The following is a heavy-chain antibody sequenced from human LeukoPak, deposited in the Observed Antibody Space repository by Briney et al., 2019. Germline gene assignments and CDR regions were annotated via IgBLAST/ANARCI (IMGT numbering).Heavy chain of an antibody. J-gene: IGHJ6*02. D-gene: IGHD3-10*01. V-gene: IGHV1-18*01. CDR3: ARVRSRITMVRGVIYYGMDV. CDR1: GYTFTSYG. CDR2: ISAYNGNT. Sequence: ASVKVSCKASGYTFTSYGISWVRQAPGQGLEWMGWISAYNGNTNYAQKLQGRVTMTTDTSTSTAYMELRSLRSDDTAVYYCARVRSRITMVRGVIYYGMDVWGQGTTVTVSS.